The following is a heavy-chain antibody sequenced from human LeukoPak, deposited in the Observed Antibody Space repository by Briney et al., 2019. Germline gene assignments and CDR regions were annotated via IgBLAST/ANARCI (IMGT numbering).Heavy chain of an antibody. V-gene: IGHV3-30*04. CDR2: ISYDGSNK. Sequence: GGSLRLSCAASGFTFSSYAMHWVRQAPGKGLEWVAVISYDGSNKYYADSVKGRFTISRDNSKNTLYLQMNSLRAEDTAVYYCARAYSSSSEFDNWGQGTLVTVSS. CDR1: GFTFSSYA. J-gene: IGHJ4*02. CDR3: ARAYSSSSEFDN. D-gene: IGHD6-6*01.